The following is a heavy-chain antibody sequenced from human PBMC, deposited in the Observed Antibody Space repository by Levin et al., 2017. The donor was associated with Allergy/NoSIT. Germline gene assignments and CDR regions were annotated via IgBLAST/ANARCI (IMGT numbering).Heavy chain of an antibody. CDR1: GFTFSSYA. Sequence: GGSLRLSCAASGFTFSSYAMSWVRQAPGKGLEWVSTITGSGGSTYYSDSVKGRFTISRDNSKNTLYLQKHNMRAEDKTVDYYATGSSSGSSYYYAYGMDVWGQGTTVTVSS. V-gene: IGHV3-23*01. CDR3: ATGSSSGSSYYYAYGMDV. CDR2: ITGSGGST. D-gene: IGHD3-10*01. J-gene: IGHJ6*02.